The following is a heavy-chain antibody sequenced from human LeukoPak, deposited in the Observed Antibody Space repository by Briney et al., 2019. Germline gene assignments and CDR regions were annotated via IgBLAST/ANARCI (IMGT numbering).Heavy chain of an antibody. J-gene: IGHJ4*02. Sequence: SETLSLTCAVYGGSFSGYYWSWIRQPPGKGLEWIGEINHSGSTNYNPSLKSRVTISVDTSKNQFSLRLSSVTAADTAVYYCARRAVLRFLYYWGQGTLVTVSS. CDR1: GGSFSGYY. V-gene: IGHV4-34*01. CDR3: ARRAVLRFLYY. CDR2: INHSGST. D-gene: IGHD3-3*01.